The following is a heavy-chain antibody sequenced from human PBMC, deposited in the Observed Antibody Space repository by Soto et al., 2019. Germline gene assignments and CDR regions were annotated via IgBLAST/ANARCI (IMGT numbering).Heavy chain of an antibody. CDR3: VKAGAGEYGLGWFDP. CDR2: IYHTGST. CDR1: GASISRSGYY. V-gene: IGHV4-31*03. D-gene: IGHD7-27*01. J-gene: IGHJ5*01. Sequence: QVQLQESGPGLVKPSQTLSLTCTVSGASISRSGYYYNWIRHLPGKGLEWIGYIYHTGSTNYNPSPTSGVARAVETSKKQFPLELMSVTAADTDVYYCVKAGAGEYGLGWFDPWGQGTLVTVSS.